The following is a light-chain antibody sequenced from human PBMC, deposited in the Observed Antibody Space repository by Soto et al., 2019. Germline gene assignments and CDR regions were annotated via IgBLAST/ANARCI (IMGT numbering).Light chain of an antibody. CDR3: QQYGSSIT. Sequence: IVLTQSPGTLSLSPGERATLSCRTSQSVSSSYLAWYQQKPGQAPRLLIYDASNRATGIPARFSGSGPGTDFTLTISRLEPEDFAVFYCQQYGSSITFGQGTRLEIK. CDR2: DAS. CDR1: QSVSSSY. V-gene: IGKV3-20*01. J-gene: IGKJ5*01.